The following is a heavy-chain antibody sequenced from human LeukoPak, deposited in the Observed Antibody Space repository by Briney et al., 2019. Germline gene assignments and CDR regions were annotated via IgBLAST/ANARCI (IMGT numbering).Heavy chain of an antibody. CDR3: ARDPQPRAPAPIAVAGQNWFDP. CDR1: GYTFTGYY. CDR2: INPNSGGT. Sequence: GASVKVSCKASGYTFTGYYMHWVRQAPGQGLEWMGWINPNSGGTNYAQKFQGRVTMTRDTSISTAYMELSRLRSDDTAVYYCARDPQPRAPAPIAVAGQNWFDPWGQGTLVTVSS. J-gene: IGHJ5*02. V-gene: IGHV1-2*02. D-gene: IGHD6-19*01.